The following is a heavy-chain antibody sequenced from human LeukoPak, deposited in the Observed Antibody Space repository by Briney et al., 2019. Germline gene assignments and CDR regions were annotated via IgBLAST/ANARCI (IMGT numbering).Heavy chain of an antibody. V-gene: IGHV3-30*04. CDR3: ARDGSLFWSALDS. Sequence: PGGSLRLSCVGSGFTFSDYGMHWVRQAPGRGLEWVAVTSHDGSNRYYAETVKGRFTISRDNSKNTVNLEMNSLRAEDTAVYYCARDGSLFWSALDSWGQGTLVTVSS. CDR1: GFTFSDYG. CDR2: TSHDGSNR. D-gene: IGHD3-3*01. J-gene: IGHJ4*02.